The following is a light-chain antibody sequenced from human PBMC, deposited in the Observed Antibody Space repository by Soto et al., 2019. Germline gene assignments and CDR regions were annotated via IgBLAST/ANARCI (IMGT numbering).Light chain of an antibody. CDR3: SSYTSSSTYV. Sequence: SALTQPASVSGSPGQSITISSPGTSSDVGGYNYVSWYQQHPGKAPKLMIYDVSNRPSGVSNRFSGSKSGNTASLTISGLQAEDEADYYCSSYTSSSTYVFGTGTKVTVL. CDR2: DVS. CDR1: SSDVGGYNY. V-gene: IGLV2-14*01. J-gene: IGLJ1*01.